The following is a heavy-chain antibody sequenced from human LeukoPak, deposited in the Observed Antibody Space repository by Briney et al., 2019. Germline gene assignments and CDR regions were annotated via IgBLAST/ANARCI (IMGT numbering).Heavy chain of an antibody. CDR2: MNPNSGNT. D-gene: IGHD3-22*01. J-gene: IGHJ4*02. CDR3: AKYSHDNSGSYDY. CDR1: GYTFTSYD. Sequence: ASVKVSCKASGYTFTSYDINWVRQATGQGLEWMGWMNPNSGNTGYAQKFQGRVTMTRNTSISTAYMELSSLRAEDTAVYYCAKYSHDNSGSYDYWGQGTLVTVSS. V-gene: IGHV1-8*01.